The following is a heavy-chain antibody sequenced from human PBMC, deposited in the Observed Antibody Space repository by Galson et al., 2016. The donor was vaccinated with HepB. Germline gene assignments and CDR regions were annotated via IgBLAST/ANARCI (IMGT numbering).Heavy chain of an antibody. J-gene: IGHJ4*02. D-gene: IGHD3-22*01. Sequence: ETLSLTCAVSGVSINTHHWNWIRQPPGKGLEWIGYASHTGSTNYKPSLKSRVAISVDTSKNHFSLRLTSVTAADTAVYYCASRAYHYEFSYWGQGILVTVSS. CDR2: ASHTGST. V-gene: IGHV4-59*11. CDR3: ASRAYHYEFSY. CDR1: GVSINTHH.